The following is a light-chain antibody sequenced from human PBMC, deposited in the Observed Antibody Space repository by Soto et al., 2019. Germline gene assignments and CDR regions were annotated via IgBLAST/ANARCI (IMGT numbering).Light chain of an antibody. CDR3: QQYGSSPRVT. CDR2: GAS. CDR1: QSVSSSY. J-gene: IGKJ4*01. V-gene: IGKV3-20*01. Sequence: EIVLTQSPGTLSLSPGERATLSCRASQSVSSSYLAWYQQKPGQAPRLLIYGASSRATGIPDRFSGSGSGTDFPLTISRLEPEDFAVYYYQQYGSSPRVTFGGGTKVEIK.